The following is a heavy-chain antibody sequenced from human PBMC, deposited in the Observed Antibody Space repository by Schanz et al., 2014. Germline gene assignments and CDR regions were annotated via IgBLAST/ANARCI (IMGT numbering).Heavy chain of an antibody. J-gene: IGHJ3*02. Sequence: EVQLVESGGGLVQPGGSLRVSCAASGFTFRSYWMNWVRQAPGKGLEWVANIKQDGSDKHYVDSVKGRFTISRDNAKNSLYLQMNSLRAEDTAVYYCAKDPHKDYGGKPQALDIWGQGTMVTVSS. CDR2: IKQDGSDK. D-gene: IGHD4-17*01. V-gene: IGHV3-7*01. CDR3: AKDPHKDYGGKPQALDI. CDR1: GFTFRSYW.